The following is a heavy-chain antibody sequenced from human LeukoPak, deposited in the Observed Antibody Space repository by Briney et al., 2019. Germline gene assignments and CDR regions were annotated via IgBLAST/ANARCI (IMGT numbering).Heavy chain of an antibody. D-gene: IGHD3-16*02. V-gene: IGHV4-59*01. CDR3: ARYVWGSYPTFEDY. CDR1: GGSISSYY. J-gene: IGHJ4*02. Sequence: SETLSLTCTVSGGSISSYYWSWIRQPPAKGLEWIGYISYSGNTNYNPSFKSRVTISVDTSNIQFSLKLSPVTAADTAVYYCARYVWGSYPTFEDYWGQGTLVTVSS. CDR2: ISYSGNT.